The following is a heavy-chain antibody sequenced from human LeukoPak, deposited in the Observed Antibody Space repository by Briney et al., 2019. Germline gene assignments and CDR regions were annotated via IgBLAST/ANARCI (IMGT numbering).Heavy chain of an antibody. CDR2: IKQDGSEK. J-gene: IGHJ4*02. CDR1: GFTFSSYW. V-gene: IGHV3-7*01. Sequence: GGSLRLSCAASGFTFSSYWMSWVRQAPGKGLECVANIKQDGSEKYYVDSVKGRFTISRDNTKNSLYLQMSSLRAEDTAVYFCARGANLGYWGQGTLVTVSS. CDR3: ARGANLGY.